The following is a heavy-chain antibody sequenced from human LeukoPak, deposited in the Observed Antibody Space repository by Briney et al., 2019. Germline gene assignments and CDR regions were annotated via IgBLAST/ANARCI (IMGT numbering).Heavy chain of an antibody. CDR2: ISSSGSTI. CDR1: GFTFSDYY. V-gene: IGHV3-11*04. CDR3: AREKRLIAVASDAFDI. D-gene: IGHD6-19*01. Sequence: GGSLRLSCAASGFTFSDYYMSWIRQAPGKGLEWVSYISSSGSTIYYADSVKGRFTISRDNAKNSLYLQMNSLRAEDTAVYYCAREKRLIAVASDAFDIWGQGTMVTVSS. J-gene: IGHJ3*02.